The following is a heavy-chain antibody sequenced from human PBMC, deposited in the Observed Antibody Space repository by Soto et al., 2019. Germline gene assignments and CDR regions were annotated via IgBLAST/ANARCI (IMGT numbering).Heavy chain of an antibody. CDR3: ARDSYYYDSSGYPGPLDY. J-gene: IGHJ4*02. V-gene: IGHV3-30-3*01. Sequence: GGSLRLSCAASGFTFSSYAMHWVRQAPGKGLEWVAVISYDGSNKYYADSVKGRFTISRDNSKNTLYLQMNSLRAEDTAVYYCARDSYYYDSSGYPGPLDYWGQGTLVTVSS. D-gene: IGHD3-22*01. CDR2: ISYDGSNK. CDR1: GFTFSSYA.